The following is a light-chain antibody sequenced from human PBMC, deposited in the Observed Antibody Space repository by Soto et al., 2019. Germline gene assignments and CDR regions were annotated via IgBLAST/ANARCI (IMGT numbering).Light chain of an antibody. CDR1: SSDVGAYNY. V-gene: IGLV2-14*01. J-gene: IGLJ1*01. CDR2: EVG. CDR3: SSYRGSNTYV. Sequence: QSVLTQPASVSGSPGQSITISCTGTSSDVGAYNYVSWYQQHPGKAPKLMIYEVGYRPSGVSDRFSGSKSGNTASLTISGLQAEDEAAYYCSSYRGSNTYVFGTGTKLTVL.